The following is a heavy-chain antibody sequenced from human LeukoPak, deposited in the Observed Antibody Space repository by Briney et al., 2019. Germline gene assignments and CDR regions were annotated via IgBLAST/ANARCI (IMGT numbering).Heavy chain of an antibody. CDR1: GGTFSSYA. CDR2: IIPIFGTA. J-gene: IGHJ3*02. V-gene: IGHV1-69*05. Sequence: SVKVSCKASGGTFSSYAISWVRQAPGQGLEWMGRIIPIFGTANYAQKFQGRVTITTDESTSTAYMELSSLRSEDTAVYYCARDGPYRRDDYNFIAFDIWGQGTMVTVSS. D-gene: IGHD5-24*01. CDR3: ARDGPYRRDDYNFIAFDI.